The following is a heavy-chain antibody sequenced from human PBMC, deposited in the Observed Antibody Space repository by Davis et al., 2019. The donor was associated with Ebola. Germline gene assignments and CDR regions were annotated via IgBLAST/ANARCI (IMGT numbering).Heavy chain of an antibody. CDR3: AREGARAYDFWSGRDYYGMDV. Sequence: SETLSLTCAVSGGSISSSNWWSWVRQPPGKGLEWIGEINHSGSTNYNPSLKSRVTISVDTSKNQFSLKLSSVTAADTAVYYCAREGARAYDFWSGRDYYGMDVWGQGTTVTVSS. J-gene: IGHJ6*02. CDR2: INHSGST. CDR1: GGSISSSNW. V-gene: IGHV4-4*02. D-gene: IGHD3-3*01.